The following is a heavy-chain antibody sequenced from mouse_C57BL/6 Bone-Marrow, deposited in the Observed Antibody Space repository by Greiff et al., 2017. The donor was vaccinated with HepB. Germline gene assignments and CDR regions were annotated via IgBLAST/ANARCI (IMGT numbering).Heavy chain of an antibody. CDR3: ARGGLTTVVASFDY. CDR2: IYPGSGNT. V-gene: IGHV1-55*01. D-gene: IGHD1-1*01. CDR1: GYTFTSYW. Sequence: QVQLQQPGAELVKPGASVKMSCKASGYTFTSYWITWVKQRPGQGLEWIGWIYPGSGNTKYNEKFKGKATLTADTSSSTAYMQLSSLTSEDSAVYYCARGGLTTVVASFDYWGQGTTLTVSS. J-gene: IGHJ2*01.